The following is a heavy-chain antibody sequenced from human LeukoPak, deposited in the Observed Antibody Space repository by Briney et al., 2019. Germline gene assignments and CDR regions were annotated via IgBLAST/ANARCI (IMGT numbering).Heavy chain of an antibody. Sequence: PGGSLRLSCAASGFTFSSYWMSWVRQAPGKGLEWVANIKQDGSEKYYVDSVKGRFTISRDNAKNSLYLQMNSLGAEDTAVYYCASPLPVAGTDYWGQGTLVTVSS. CDR3: ASPLPVAGTDY. CDR2: IKQDGSEK. D-gene: IGHD6-19*01. J-gene: IGHJ4*02. V-gene: IGHV3-7*01. CDR1: GFTFSSYW.